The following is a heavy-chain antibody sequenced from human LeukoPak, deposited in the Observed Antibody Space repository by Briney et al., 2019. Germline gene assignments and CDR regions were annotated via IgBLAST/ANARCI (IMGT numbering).Heavy chain of an antibody. CDR2: IYSGGTS. Sequence: GGSLRLSCAASGFTVSSNYMTWVRQAPGNGLEWVSIIYSGGTSYYADSVKGRFTISRDKSKNTVYLQMNSLRAEDTAVYYCARGRDWVEYWGQGTLVTVSS. J-gene: IGHJ4*02. CDR3: ARGRDWVEY. D-gene: IGHD3/OR15-3a*01. CDR1: GFTVSSNY. V-gene: IGHV3-53*01.